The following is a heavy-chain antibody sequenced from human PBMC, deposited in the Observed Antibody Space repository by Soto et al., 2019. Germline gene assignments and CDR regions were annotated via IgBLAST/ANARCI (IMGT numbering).Heavy chain of an antibody. J-gene: IGHJ4*02. V-gene: IGHV3-23*01. D-gene: IGHD4-17*01. CDR1: GFTFSNYA. CDR2: ISGGGGSM. CDR3: AKESTMTMGRLQY. Sequence: DVQLLESGGGLEQPGGSLRLSCAASGFTFSNYAMSWVRQAPGKGLEWVSGISGGGGSMYYADSVRGRFTISRDNSKNTLFLQMSSLRAEDTAIYYCAKESTMTMGRLQYWGRGTLVTVSS.